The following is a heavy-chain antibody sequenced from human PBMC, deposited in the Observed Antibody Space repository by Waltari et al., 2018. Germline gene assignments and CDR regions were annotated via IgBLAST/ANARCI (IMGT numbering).Heavy chain of an antibody. Sequence: QLQLQESGPGLVKPSETLSLPCTVSVGSISSSSYHWGWIRQPPGKGLEWIRSIYYMGSTYYIPSLKSRVTISVDTSKNQFSLKLGSVTAADTAVYYCARYSGRDGYNDYWGQGTLVTVSS. D-gene: IGHD1-26*01. CDR3: ARYSGRDGYNDY. V-gene: IGHV4-39*07. CDR2: IYYMGST. CDR1: VGSISSSSYH. J-gene: IGHJ4*02.